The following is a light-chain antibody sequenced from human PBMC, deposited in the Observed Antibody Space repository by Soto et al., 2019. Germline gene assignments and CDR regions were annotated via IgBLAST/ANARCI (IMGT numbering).Light chain of an antibody. V-gene: IGKV3-15*01. CDR3: QQYNNWPPIT. J-gene: IGKJ5*01. CDR2: DTF. Sequence: EIVMTQSPATLSVSPGERATLSCRASQGVGFKLAWYQQKPGQAPRLLTYDTFARATGIPARFSGSGSGTEFTLTISSLQSEDFAVYYCQQYNNWPPITFGQGTRLAIK. CDR1: QGVGFK.